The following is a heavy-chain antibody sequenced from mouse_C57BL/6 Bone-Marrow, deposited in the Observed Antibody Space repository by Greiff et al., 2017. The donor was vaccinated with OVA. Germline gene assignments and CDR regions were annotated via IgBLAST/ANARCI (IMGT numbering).Heavy chain of an antibody. Sequence: VQRVESGPGLVQPSQSLSITCTVSGFSLTSYGVHWVRQSPGKGLEWLGVIWRGGSTDYNAAFMSRLSITKDNSKSQVFFKMNSLQADDTAIYYCAKGRYDYVWYFDVWGTGTTVTVSS. CDR1: GFSLTSYG. V-gene: IGHV2-5*01. CDR2: IWRGGST. CDR3: AKGRYDYVWYFDV. J-gene: IGHJ1*03. D-gene: IGHD2-4*01.